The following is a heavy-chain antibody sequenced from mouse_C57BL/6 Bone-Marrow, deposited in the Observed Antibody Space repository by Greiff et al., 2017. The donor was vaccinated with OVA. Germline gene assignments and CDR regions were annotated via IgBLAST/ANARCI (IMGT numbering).Heavy chain of an antibody. CDR1: GFTFSDYG. Sequence: EVKLMESGGGLVQPGGSLKLSCAASGFTFSDYGMAWVRQAPRKGPEWVAFISNLAYSIYYADTVTGRFTISRENAKNTLYLEMSSLRSEDTAMYYCARQNYGRGYFDYWGQGTTLTVSS. CDR3: ARQNYGRGYFDY. V-gene: IGHV5-15*01. D-gene: IGHD1-1*01. CDR2: ISNLAYSI. J-gene: IGHJ2*01.